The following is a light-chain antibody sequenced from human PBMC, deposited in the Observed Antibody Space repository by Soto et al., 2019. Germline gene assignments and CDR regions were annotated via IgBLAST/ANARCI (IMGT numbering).Light chain of an antibody. Sequence: EIVMTQSPATLSLSPGNRATLSCRARQTVSGYLAWYQQKPGQAPRLLIYDASNRATGIPARFSGSASGTDFTLTITSLDPEDFAVYYCQQRSNWPSTFGGGTKVEI. CDR3: QQRSNWPST. CDR2: DAS. J-gene: IGKJ4*01. V-gene: IGKV3-11*01. CDR1: QTVSGY.